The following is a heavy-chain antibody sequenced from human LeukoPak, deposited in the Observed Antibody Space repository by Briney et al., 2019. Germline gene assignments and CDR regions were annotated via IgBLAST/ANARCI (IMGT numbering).Heavy chain of an antibody. Sequence: SQTLSLTCAVSGDSVSSNSATGNWIRQSPSRGLEWLGRTYYRSKWYNDYALSVKSRITINPDTSKNQLSLQLNSVTPEDTAVYYCARGTLAAVTGVVPLDYWGQGTLVTVSS. CDR2: TYYRSKWYN. V-gene: IGHV6-1*01. CDR3: ARGTLAAVTGVVPLDY. D-gene: IGHD2-21*02. J-gene: IGHJ4*02. CDR1: GDSVSSNSAT.